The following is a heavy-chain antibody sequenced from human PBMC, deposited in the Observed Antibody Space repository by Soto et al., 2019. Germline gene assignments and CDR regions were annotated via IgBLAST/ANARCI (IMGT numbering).Heavy chain of an antibody. CDR1: GVSISSSNW. D-gene: IGHD2-15*01. CDR3: ALSSGASFY. Sequence: QVQLQESGPGLVKPSGTLSLTCAVSGVSISSSNWWSWVRQPPGKGLEWIGEIYHSGSTNYNPSLKRRVPIAVDKSKNQSSLNLNSVTAADTAVYYCALSSGASFYCGQGTLVTVSS. CDR2: IYHSGST. J-gene: IGHJ1*01. V-gene: IGHV4-4*02.